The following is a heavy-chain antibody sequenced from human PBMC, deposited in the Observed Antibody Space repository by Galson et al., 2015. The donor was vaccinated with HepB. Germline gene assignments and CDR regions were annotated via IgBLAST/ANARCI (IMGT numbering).Heavy chain of an antibody. V-gene: IGHV3-30-3*01. CDR3: AASSSWELYFFDY. D-gene: IGHD6-13*01. J-gene: IGHJ4*02. Sequence: SLRLSCAASGFTFSYYAMHWIRQAPGKGLEWVAVLSDDGSNKYYADSVKGRFTISRDNSKNTLFLHMNSLRAEDTAVYYCAASSSWELYFFDYWGQGTLVTVSS. CDR2: LSDDGSNK. CDR1: GFTFSYYA.